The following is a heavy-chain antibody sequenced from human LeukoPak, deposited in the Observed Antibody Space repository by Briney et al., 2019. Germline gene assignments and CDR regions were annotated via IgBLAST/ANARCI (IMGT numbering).Heavy chain of an antibody. Sequence: GGSLRLSCAASGFTLSSYAMSWVRQAPGKGLEWVSAISDSGNTYHADSVKGRFTISRDSSKNTLFLQMNRLRPEDAAVYYCAKAPVSTCRGAYCYPFDYWGQGTLVTVSS. CDR2: ISDSGNT. CDR3: AKAPVSTCRGAYCYPFDY. J-gene: IGHJ4*02. CDR1: GFTLSSYA. V-gene: IGHV3-23*01. D-gene: IGHD2-21*01.